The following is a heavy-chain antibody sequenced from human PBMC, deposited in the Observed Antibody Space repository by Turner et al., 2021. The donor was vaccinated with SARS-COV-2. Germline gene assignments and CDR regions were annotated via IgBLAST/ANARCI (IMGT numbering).Heavy chain of an antibody. CDR3: VRGLDSMGYNWFDP. CDR2: ISWKSGRI. Sequence: EVQLVESGGGLVQPGRSLRPSCPASGFTFDDYAMHWVRQAPGKGLEWVSGISWKSGRIGYADSVKGRFTISRDNAKNSLYLQMNSLKAEDTALYYCVRGLDSMGYNWFDPWGLGTLVTVSS. CDR1: GFTFDDYA. D-gene: IGHD2-2*03. V-gene: IGHV3-9*01. J-gene: IGHJ5*02.